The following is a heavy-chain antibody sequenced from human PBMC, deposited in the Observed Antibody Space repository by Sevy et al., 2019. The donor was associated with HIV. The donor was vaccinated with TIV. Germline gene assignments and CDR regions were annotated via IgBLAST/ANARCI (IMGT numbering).Heavy chain of an antibody. CDR1: GFSNTSYW. Sequence: GGSLRLSCAGSGFSNTSYWMHWVRQAPGKGLVWVSRMNEDGSVTNHADSVRGRFTISRDNAKNTLYLQMNSLRVEDTAVYYCVKDFGGPTDYWGQGTLVTVSS. CDR3: VKDFGGPTDY. D-gene: IGHD3-16*01. CDR2: MNEDGSVT. J-gene: IGHJ4*02. V-gene: IGHV3-74*01.